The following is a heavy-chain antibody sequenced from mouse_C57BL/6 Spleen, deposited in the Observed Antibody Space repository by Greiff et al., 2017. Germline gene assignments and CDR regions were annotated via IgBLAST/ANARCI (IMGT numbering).Heavy chain of an antibody. J-gene: IGHJ2*01. CDR1: GYTFTSYG. V-gene: IGHV1-81*01. CDR2: IYPRSGNT. CDR3: AGSYGNYGY. Sequence: VKLVESGAELARPGASVKLSCKASGYTFTSYGISWVKQRTGQGLEWIGEIYPRSGNTYYNEKFKGKATLTADKSSSTAYMELRSLTSEDSAVYFCAGSYGNYGYWGQGTTLTVSS. D-gene: IGHD2-1*01.